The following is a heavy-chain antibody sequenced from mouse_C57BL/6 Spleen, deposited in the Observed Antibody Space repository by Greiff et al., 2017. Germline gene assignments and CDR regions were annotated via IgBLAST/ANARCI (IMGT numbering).Heavy chain of an antibody. CDR1: GYTFTDYE. CDR2: IDPETGGT. CDR3: TRGRLGRFDY. J-gene: IGHJ2*01. D-gene: IGHD4-1*01. Sequence: SGAELVRPGASVTLSCKASGYTFTDYEMHWVKQTPVHGLEWIGAIDPETGGTAYNQKFKGKAILTADKSSSTAYMELRSLTSEDSAVYYCTRGRLGRFDYWGQGTTLTVSS. V-gene: IGHV1-15*01.